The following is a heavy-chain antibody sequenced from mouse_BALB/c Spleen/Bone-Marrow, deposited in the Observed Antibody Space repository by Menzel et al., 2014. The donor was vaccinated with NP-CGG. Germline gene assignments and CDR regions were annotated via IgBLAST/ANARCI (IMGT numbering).Heavy chain of an antibody. CDR2: IYPGSGST. J-gene: IGHJ1*01. CDR1: GYSFTTYW. V-gene: IGHV1S22*01. CDR3: ARKYYGSSYVWYFDV. D-gene: IGHD1-1*01. Sequence: GTEVVRPGASVKLSCKASGYSFTTYWMNWVKQRPGQGLEWIGNIYPGSGSTNYDEKFKSKATLTVDKSSSTAYMQLSSLTSEDSAVYYCARKYYGSSYVWYFDVWGAGTTVTVSS.